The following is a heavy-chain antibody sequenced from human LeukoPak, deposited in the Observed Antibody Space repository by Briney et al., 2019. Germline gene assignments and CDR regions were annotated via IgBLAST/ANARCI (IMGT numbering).Heavy chain of an antibody. CDR2: INHSGST. D-gene: IGHD3-22*01. J-gene: IGHJ4*02. CDR1: GGPFSGYY. CDR3: ARGRGYYYDSSGYTLD. Sequence: SETLSLTCAVYGGPFSGYYWSWIRQPPGKGLEWIGEINHSGSTNYTPSLKSRVTISVDTSKNQFSLKLSSVTAADTAVYYCARGRGYYYDSSGYTLDWGQGTLVTVSS. V-gene: IGHV4-34*01.